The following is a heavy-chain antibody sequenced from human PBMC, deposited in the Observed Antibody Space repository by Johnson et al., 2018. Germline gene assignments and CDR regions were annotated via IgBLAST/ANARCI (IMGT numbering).Heavy chain of an antibody. Sequence: QVQLQESGGGVVQPGRSLRLSCAASGFTFNFYAMHWVRQAPGRGLEWVAIISYDATSKYYADSVKGRFTISRDNSKNTLYLQMNSLGPEDTAVYYCAKDRSGGVDVPSEYFQHWGQGTRVTVSS. D-gene: IGHD4-23*01. V-gene: IGHV3-30-3*01. J-gene: IGHJ1*01. CDR1: GFTFNFYA. CDR3: AKDRSGGVDVPSEYFQH. CDR2: ISYDATSK.